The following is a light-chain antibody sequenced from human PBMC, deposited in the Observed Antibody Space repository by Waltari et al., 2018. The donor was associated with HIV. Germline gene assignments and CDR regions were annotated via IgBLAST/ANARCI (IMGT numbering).Light chain of an antibody. CDR1: QSLSNTY. J-gene: IGKJ4*01. CDR3: QQYDSSPLT. Sequence: EIVLTQSPGTLSLSPGERATLSCRASQSLSNTYLAWYQQRPGQAPRLLIFGASGRATGIPDRFSGSGSGTDFILTISRLEPEDFAVYHCQQYDSSPLTFGGGTKVEIK. CDR2: GAS. V-gene: IGKV3-20*01.